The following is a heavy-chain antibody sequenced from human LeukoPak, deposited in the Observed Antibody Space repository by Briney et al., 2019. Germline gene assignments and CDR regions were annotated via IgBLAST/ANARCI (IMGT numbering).Heavy chain of an antibody. CDR1: GFTFSSYE. CDR2: ISSSGSTI. V-gene: IGHV3-48*03. Sequence: GGSLRLSCAASGFTFSSYEMNWVRQAPGKGLEWVSYISSSGSTIYYADSVKGRFTISRDNAKNSLYLQMNSLRAEDTAVYYCARDSSSWYGFENWFDPWGQGTLVTVSS. J-gene: IGHJ5*02. CDR3: ARDSSSWYGFENWFDP. D-gene: IGHD6-13*01.